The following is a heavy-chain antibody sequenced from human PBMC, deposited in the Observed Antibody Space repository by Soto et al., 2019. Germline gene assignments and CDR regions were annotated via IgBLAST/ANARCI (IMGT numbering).Heavy chain of an antibody. Sequence: SEPLSLTFTVSGGSISRYYWSWIPHPPGKGLEWIGYIYYSGSTNYNPSLKSRVTISVDTSKNQFSLKLSSVTAADTAVYYCARVPLSGDDILTGFWFDPWGQGTLVTVS. V-gene: IGHV4-59*01. J-gene: IGHJ5*02. CDR1: GGSISRYY. D-gene: IGHD3-9*01. CDR2: IYYSGST. CDR3: ARVPLSGDDILTGFWFDP.